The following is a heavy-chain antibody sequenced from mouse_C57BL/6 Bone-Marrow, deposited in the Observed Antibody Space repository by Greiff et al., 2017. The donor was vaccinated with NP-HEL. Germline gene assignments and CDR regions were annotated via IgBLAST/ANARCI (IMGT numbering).Heavy chain of an antibody. J-gene: IGHJ3*01. Sequence: QVQLQQSGPELVKPGASVKISCKASGYAFSSSWMNWVKQRPGKGLEWIGRIYPGDGDTNYNGKFKGKATLTADKSYSTAYMQLSSLTSEDSAVYFWARENYGNHWGQGTLVTVSA. D-gene: IGHD2-1*01. V-gene: IGHV1-82*01. CDR3: ARENYGNH. CDR2: IYPGDGDT. CDR1: GYAFSSSW.